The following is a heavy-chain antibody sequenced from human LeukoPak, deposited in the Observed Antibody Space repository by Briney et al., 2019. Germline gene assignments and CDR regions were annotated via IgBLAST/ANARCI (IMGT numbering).Heavy chain of an antibody. CDR1: GSTFSSYW. Sequence: PGGSLRLSCAASGSTFSSYWMHWVRQAPGKGLVWVSRINSDGSGTFYADSVKGRFTISRGNAKNTLYLQMNSLRAEDTAVYYCARDYYGSGDYWGQGTLVTVSS. J-gene: IGHJ4*02. CDR3: ARDYYGSGDY. V-gene: IGHV3-74*01. CDR2: INSDGSGT. D-gene: IGHD3-10*01.